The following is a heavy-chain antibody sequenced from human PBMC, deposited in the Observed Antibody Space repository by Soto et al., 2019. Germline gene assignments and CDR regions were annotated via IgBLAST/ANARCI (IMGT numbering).Heavy chain of an antibody. CDR1: GGSISSGGNY. J-gene: IGHJ3*02. D-gene: IGHD1-26*01. CDR3: ARGLIVANAVGDGFDM. CDR2: MHHDGTT. V-gene: IGHV4-31*03. Sequence: QVQLQQSGPGLVKPSQTLSLTCTVSGGSISSGGNYWSWFRQHPGKGLEWIGYMHHDGTTYYKWSLKSRVTISADTSKNQFSLKLTSVTAADTAVYFCARGLIVANAVGDGFDMWGQGTLVTVSS.